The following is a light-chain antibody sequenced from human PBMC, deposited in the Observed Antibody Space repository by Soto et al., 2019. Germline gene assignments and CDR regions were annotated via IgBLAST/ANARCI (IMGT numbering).Light chain of an antibody. CDR2: GAS. J-gene: IGKJ1*01. CDR1: QSVSSN. CDR3: QQYNKWPPRT. V-gene: IGKV3-15*01. Sequence: EIVMTQSPATLSVSPWERATLSCRASQSVSSNLAWYQQKPGQAPRLLIYGASSRAAGIPARFSGSGSGTEFTLTISSLQSEDFAVYYCQQYNKWPPRTFGQGTKVDIK.